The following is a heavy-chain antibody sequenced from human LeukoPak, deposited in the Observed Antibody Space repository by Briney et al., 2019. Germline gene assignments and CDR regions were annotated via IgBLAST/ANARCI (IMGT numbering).Heavy chain of an antibody. V-gene: IGHV2-70*04. D-gene: IGHD6-6*01. J-gene: IGHJ4*02. Sequence: SGPALVKPTQTLTLTCTFSGFSLSTSGMRVSWIRQPPGKALEWLARIDWDDDKFYSTSLKTRLTISKDTSKNQVVLTMTNMDPVDTATYYCERAYSSSYGFDYWGQGTLVTVSS. CDR2: IDWDDDK. CDR3: ERAYSSSYGFDY. CDR1: GFSLSTSGMR.